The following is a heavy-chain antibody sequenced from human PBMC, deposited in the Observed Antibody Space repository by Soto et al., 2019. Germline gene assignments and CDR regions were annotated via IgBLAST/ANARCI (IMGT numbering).Heavy chain of an antibody. CDR3: ARIREYGMDV. CDR1: GGSISHSNW. V-gene: IGHV4-4*02. D-gene: IGHD3-3*02. J-gene: IGHJ6*02. Sequence: QVQLQESGPGLVKPSGTLSLTCDVSGGSISHSNWWTWVRQPPGKGLEGIGEIYHGGSTNYTSSLKSRFTISVDRSKNQFSLKLGAVTAGDTAVYYCARIREYGMDVWGQGTTVTVSS. CDR2: IYHGGST.